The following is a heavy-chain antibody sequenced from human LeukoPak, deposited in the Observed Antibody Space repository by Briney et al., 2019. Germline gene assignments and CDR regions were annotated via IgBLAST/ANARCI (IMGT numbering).Heavy chain of an antibody. Sequence: ASVKVSCKSSGYTFANYYLHWVRQAPGQGLEWMGIINPVGGSTTYTQKFQGRVTMTRDTSTSTIYMDLSSLRSEDTAVYYCARGRIAVAGTLLGYWGQGTLVTVSS. D-gene: IGHD6-19*01. CDR3: ARGRIAVAGTLLGY. V-gene: IGHV1-46*01. CDR1: GYTFANYY. J-gene: IGHJ4*02. CDR2: INPVGGST.